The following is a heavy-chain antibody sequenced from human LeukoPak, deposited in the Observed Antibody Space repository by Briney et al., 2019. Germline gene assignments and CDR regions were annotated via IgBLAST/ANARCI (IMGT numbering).Heavy chain of an antibody. J-gene: IGHJ4*02. CDR3: ARDWFGETV. CDR1: GFTFSTYS. D-gene: IGHD3-10*01. CDR2: IRHDSTDL. V-gene: IGHV3-48*01. Sequence: GGSLRLSCAASGFTFSTYSMNWVRQAPGKGLEWVSFIRHDSTDLYYADSVKGRFTISRDNVKNLLYLQMNSLTAEDMAVYYCARDWFGETVWGRGTLVTVSS.